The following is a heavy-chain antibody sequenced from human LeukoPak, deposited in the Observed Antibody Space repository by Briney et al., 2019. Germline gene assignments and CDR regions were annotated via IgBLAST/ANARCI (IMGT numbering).Heavy chain of an antibody. Sequence: SVKVSCKASGGTFSSYAISWVRQAPGQGLEWMGGIIPIFGTANYAQKFQGRVTITADESTSTAYMELSSLRSEDTAVYYCATLLGIAAGTDYWGQGTLVTVSS. CDR2: IIPIFGTA. V-gene: IGHV1-69*13. D-gene: IGHD6-13*01. J-gene: IGHJ4*02. CDR3: ATLLGIAAGTDY. CDR1: GGTFSSYA.